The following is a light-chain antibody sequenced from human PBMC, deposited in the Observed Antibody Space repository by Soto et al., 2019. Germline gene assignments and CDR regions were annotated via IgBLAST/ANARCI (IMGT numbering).Light chain of an antibody. CDR2: GAS. CDR1: QSVSGIY. CDR3: QQYNNWPL. J-gene: IGKJ1*01. V-gene: IGKV3-20*01. Sequence: EIVLTQSPGTLSLSPGERATLSCRASQSVSGIYLAWYQQKPGQAPRLLIYGASSRATGIPDRFSGSGSGTDFTLTISSLQSEDFAVYYCQQYNNWPLFGQGTKVDIK.